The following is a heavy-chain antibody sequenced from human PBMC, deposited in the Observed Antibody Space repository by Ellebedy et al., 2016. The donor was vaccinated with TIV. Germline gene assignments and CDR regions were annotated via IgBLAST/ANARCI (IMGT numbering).Heavy chain of an antibody. CDR3: AKIYDFWSGYYGSVDY. V-gene: IGHV4-4*08. CDR2: FYHSGGT. Sequence: SETLSLXXNVSGGHISNYYWGWIRQFPGKGLEWIGFFYHSGGTNYNPSLKSRVSMSTSTSKNHFSLRLYSVTAADTAVYYCAKIYDFWSGYYGSVDYWGQGTLVTVSS. J-gene: IGHJ4*02. CDR1: GGHISNYY. D-gene: IGHD3-3*01.